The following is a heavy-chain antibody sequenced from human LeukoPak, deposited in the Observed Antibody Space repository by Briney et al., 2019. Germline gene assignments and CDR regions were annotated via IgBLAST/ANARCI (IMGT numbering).Heavy chain of an antibody. Sequence: GGSLRLSCAASGFTLSSYAMSWVRQAPGKGLEWVSAISGSGTRTYYADSVKGRFTISRDNSKNTLYLQMNSLRAEDTAVYYCAKAPTKEEEWLLLNYFDYWGQGTLVTVSS. CDR1: GFTLSSYA. CDR3: AKAPTKEEEWLLLNYFDY. J-gene: IGHJ4*02. CDR2: ISGSGTRT. D-gene: IGHD3-22*01. V-gene: IGHV3-23*01.